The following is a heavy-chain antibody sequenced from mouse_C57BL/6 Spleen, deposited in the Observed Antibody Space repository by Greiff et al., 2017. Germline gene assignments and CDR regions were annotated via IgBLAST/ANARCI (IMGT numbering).Heavy chain of an antibody. Sequence: QVQLQQSGAELVKPGASVKMSCKASGYTFTSYWITWVKQRPGQGLEWIGDIYPGSGSTNYNEKFKSKATLTVDTSSSTAYMQLSSLTSEDSAVYYCARPTTVVAVGDYWGQGTTLTVSS. CDR3: ARPTTVVAVGDY. CDR1: GYTFTSYW. D-gene: IGHD1-1*01. V-gene: IGHV1-55*01. CDR2: IYPGSGST. J-gene: IGHJ2*01.